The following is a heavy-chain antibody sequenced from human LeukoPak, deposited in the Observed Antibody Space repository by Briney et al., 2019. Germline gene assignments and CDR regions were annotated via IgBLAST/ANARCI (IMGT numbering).Heavy chain of an antibody. CDR2: IYYSGST. Sequence: ASETLSLTCTVSGGSISSYYWSWIRQPPGKGLEWIGYIYYSGSTNYNPSLKSRVTISVDTSNNQFSLKVSSVTAADTAVYYCARQIVGATSNFDYWGQGTLVTVSS. J-gene: IGHJ4*02. V-gene: IGHV4-59*08. CDR3: ARQIVGATSNFDY. CDR1: GGSISSYY. D-gene: IGHD1-26*01.